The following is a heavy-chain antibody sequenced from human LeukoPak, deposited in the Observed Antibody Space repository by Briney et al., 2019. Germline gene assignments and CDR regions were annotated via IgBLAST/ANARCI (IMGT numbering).Heavy chain of an antibody. CDR3: ARGRRVMGYSSGWYCFDY. J-gene: IGHJ4*02. CDR1: GGSISSGSYY. D-gene: IGHD6-19*01. V-gene: IGHV4-39*07. CDR2: INHSGST. Sequence: SQTLSLTCTVSGGSISSGSYYWSWIRQPPGKGLEWIGEINHSGSTNYNPSLKSRVTISVDTSKNQFSLKLSSVTAADTAVYYCARGRRVMGYSSGWYCFDYWGQGTLVTVSS.